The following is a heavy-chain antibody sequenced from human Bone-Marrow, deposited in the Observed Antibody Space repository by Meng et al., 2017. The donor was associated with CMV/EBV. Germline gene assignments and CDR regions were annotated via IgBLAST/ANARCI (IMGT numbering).Heavy chain of an antibody. D-gene: IGHD6-19*01. Sequence: GESLKISCAASGFTFSSYAMHWVRQAPGKGLEWVAVISYDGSNKYYADSVKGRFTISRDNSKNTLYLQMNSLRAEDTAVYYCARAYSSGWYYWGQGTLVTVFS. CDR3: ARAYSSGWYY. J-gene: IGHJ4*02. V-gene: IGHV3-30-3*01. CDR1: GFTFSSYA. CDR2: ISYDGSNK.